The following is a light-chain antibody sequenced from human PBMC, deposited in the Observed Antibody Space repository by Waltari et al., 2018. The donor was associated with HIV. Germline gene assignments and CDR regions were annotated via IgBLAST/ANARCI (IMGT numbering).Light chain of an antibody. J-gene: IGKJ5*01. CDR1: QSLLHSNGYNY. CDR2: LGS. Sequence: DIVMTQSPLSLPVTPGEPASISCRSSQSLLHSNGYNYLDWYLQKPGQSPQLLIYLGSNRASGVPDRFSGSGSGTDFTLKISRVEAEDVGVYYCMQALQILGVTFGQGTRLEIK. V-gene: IGKV2-28*01. CDR3: MQALQILGVT.